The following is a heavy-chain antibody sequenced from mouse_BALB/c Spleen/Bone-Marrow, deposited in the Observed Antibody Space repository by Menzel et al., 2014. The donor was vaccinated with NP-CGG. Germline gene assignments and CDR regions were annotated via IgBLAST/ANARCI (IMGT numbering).Heavy chain of an antibody. D-gene: IGHD2-2*01. CDR3: ASGCNAMDS. V-gene: IGHV1-7*01. CDR1: GYTFTSYW. J-gene: IGHJ4*01. Sequence: QVQLQQSGAELAKPGASVKMSCKASGYTFTSYWMHWVKQRHGQGLEWIGYINPTSGYTEYNQKFKDKATLTADKSSSTAHMQLGSLTSEDSSGYYCASGCNAMDSWGQGSLVTVSS. CDR2: INPTSGYT.